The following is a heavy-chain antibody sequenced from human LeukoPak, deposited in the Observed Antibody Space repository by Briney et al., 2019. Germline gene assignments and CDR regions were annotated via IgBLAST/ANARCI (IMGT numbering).Heavy chain of an antibody. Sequence: PGGSLRLSCIASGFTFSSYSMNWVRQAPGKGLEWVSSISSSSSYIYYTDSLKGRFTISRDNAKNSLYLQMNSLRAEDTAVYYCARVRLGYCSGGSCSRGGTPMDVWGKGTTVTISS. CDR2: ISSSSSYI. CDR3: ARVRLGYCSGGSCSRGGTPMDV. CDR1: GFTFSSYS. D-gene: IGHD2-15*01. V-gene: IGHV3-21*01. J-gene: IGHJ6*03.